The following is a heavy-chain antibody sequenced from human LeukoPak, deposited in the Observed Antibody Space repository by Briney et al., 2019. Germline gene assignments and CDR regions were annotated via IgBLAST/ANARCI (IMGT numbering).Heavy chain of an antibody. CDR2: IWYDGSNK. CDR1: GFTFSSYG. V-gene: IGHV3-33*01. Sequence: GGSLRLSCAASGFTFSSYGMHWVRQAPGKGLEWVAAIWYDGSNKYYAGSVKGRFTISRDNSKNTLSLQMNSLRAEDTAVYYCARDSVYCGGDCYSGLYWYFDLWGRGTLVTVSS. D-gene: IGHD2-21*02. J-gene: IGHJ2*01. CDR3: ARDSVYCGGDCYSGLYWYFDL.